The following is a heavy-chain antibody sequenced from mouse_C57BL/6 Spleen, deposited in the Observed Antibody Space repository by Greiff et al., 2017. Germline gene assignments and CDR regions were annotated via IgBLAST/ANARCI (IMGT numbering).Heavy chain of an antibody. V-gene: IGHV1-82*01. J-gene: IGHJ4*01. D-gene: IGHD3-2*02. Sequence: QVQLQQSGPELVKPGASVKISCKASGYAFSSSWMNWVKQRPGQGLEWIGRIYPGDGDTNYNGKFKGKATLTADKSSSTAYMQLSSLTSEDSAVDFCGPQSSGYWVGYWGQGTSVTVSA. CDR3: GPQSSGYWVGY. CDR1: GYAFSSSW. CDR2: IYPGDGDT.